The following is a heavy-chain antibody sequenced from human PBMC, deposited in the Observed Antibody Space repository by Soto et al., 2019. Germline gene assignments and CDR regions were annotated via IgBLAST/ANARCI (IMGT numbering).Heavy chain of an antibody. V-gene: IGHV2-26*01. CDR1: GFSLSNARMG. J-gene: IGHJ6*02. Sequence: QVTLKESGPVLVKPTETLTLTCTVSGFSLSNARMGVSWIRQPPGKALEWLAHIFSNDEKSYSTSLKSRLTISKDTSKSQVVLTMTNMDPVDTATYYCARMEFRTIFGVVTHGGMDVWGQGTTVTVSS. D-gene: IGHD3-3*01. CDR2: IFSNDEK. CDR3: ARMEFRTIFGVVTHGGMDV.